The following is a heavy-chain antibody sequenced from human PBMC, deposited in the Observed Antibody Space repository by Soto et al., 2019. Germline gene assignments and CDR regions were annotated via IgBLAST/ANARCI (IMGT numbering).Heavy chain of an antibody. V-gene: IGHV1-18*04. CDR2: IDSNNGNT. CDR3: ARDPGLNWFDP. J-gene: IGHJ5*02. D-gene: IGHD3-16*01. Sequence: ASVNVSCKASGYTFASYGISWVRQAPGQGLEYMGWIDSNNGNTDYVQKFQGRVTMTTDTSTTTTYMELSSLRSEDTAVYYCARDPGLNWFDPWGQGTLVTVSS. CDR1: GYTFASYG.